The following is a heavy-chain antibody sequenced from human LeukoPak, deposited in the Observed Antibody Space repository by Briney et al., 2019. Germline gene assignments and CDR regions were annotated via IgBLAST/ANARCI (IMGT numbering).Heavy chain of an antibody. V-gene: IGHV1-8*01. CDR1: GYTFTSYD. CDR2: MNPNSGNT. Sequence: ASVKVSCKASGYTFTSYDINWVRQATGQGLEWMGWMNPNSGNTGYAQKFQGRVTMTRNTSITTAYMELSSLRSEDTAVYYCARAGLYDFWSASIQTYDYYYYGMDVWGRGTTVTVSS. D-gene: IGHD3-3*01. CDR3: ARAGLYDFWSASIQTYDYYYYGMDV. J-gene: IGHJ6*02.